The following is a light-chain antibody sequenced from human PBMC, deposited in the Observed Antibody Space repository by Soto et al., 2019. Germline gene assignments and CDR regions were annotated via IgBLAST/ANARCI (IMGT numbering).Light chain of an antibody. CDR3: QQLNKYPST. J-gene: IGKJ4*01. V-gene: IGKV1-9*01. Sequence: DIHVTLSPSTLSASVGDRVTITCRASQGISSYLGWYQQKPGKAPKLLIYGASTLQSGVPSRFSGSGSGTDFTLTISSLQPEDFATYYCQQLNKYPSTFGGGTKVDIK. CDR2: GAS. CDR1: QGISSY.